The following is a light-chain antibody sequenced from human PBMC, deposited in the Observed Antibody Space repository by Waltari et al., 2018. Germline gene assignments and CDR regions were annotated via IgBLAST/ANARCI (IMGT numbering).Light chain of an antibody. J-gene: IGKJ2*01. CDR3: QQYSSSVMYT. V-gene: IGKV3-20*01. CDR1: QSVSRSR. CDR2: AAS. Sequence: FLTQAPDTLSLSPGERATLSCRASQSVSRSRLAWYQHKPGQAPRLLMYAASTRATGIPDRFSGSGSGTDLSLSISRVEPEDFAVYYCQQYSSSVMYTFGQGTKLEIK.